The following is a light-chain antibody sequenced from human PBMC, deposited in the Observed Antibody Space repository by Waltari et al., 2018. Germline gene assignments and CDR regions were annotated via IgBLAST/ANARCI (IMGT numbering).Light chain of an antibody. CDR3: CSSAGSHTLV. J-gene: IGLJ1*01. CDR2: DVT. V-gene: IGLV2-11*01. CDR1: ASDAGVYDY. Sequence: QSALTQPPSVSGSPGQSVTLSCTPTASDAGVYDYVSWYQQPPGNAPKLVIYDVTKRPSWASARLSASKSGYTASLTISGLRPDDEADYYCCSSAGSHTLVFGTGTKVTVL.